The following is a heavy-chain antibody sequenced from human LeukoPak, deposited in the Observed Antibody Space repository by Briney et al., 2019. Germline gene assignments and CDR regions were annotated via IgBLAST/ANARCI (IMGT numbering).Heavy chain of an antibody. V-gene: IGHV3-7*01. J-gene: IGHJ4*02. CDR3: ATSGWYFFDS. CDR1: GFTFSRYW. Sequence: GGSLRLSCAASGFTFSRYWMSWVRQAPGKGLEWVANIKQDGSEKYYVDSVKGRFTISRDNGKKSLYLHMNSLRAEGTAVYYCATSGWYFFDSWGQGTLVTVSS. CDR2: IKQDGSEK. D-gene: IGHD6-19*01.